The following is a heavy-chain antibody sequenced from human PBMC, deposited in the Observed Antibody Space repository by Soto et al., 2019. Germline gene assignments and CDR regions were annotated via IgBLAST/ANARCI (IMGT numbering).Heavy chain of an antibody. V-gene: IGHV4-61*01. CDR2: IYYSGST. Sequence: QVQLQESGPGLVKPSETLSLTCTVSGGSVSNGSYYWSWIRQPPGKGLEWIGYIYYSGSTNYNPSLKSRVTISVDTSKNQFSLKLSSVTAADTAVYYCARSQTGYSSSWYPYNWFDPWGQGTLVTVSS. J-gene: IGHJ5*02. CDR1: GGSVSNGSYY. D-gene: IGHD6-13*01. CDR3: ARSQTGYSSSWYPYNWFDP.